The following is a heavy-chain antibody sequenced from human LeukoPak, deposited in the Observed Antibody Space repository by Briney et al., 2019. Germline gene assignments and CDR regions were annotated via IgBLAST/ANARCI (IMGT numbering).Heavy chain of an antibody. CDR1: GGSISSGGYY. V-gene: IGHV4-61*08. CDR2: IYYSGST. Sequence: SETLSLTCTVSGGSISSGGYYWSWIRQHPGKGLEWIGYIYYSGSTNYNPSLKSRVTISVDTSKNQFSLKLSSVTAADTAVYYCARLSWQGYCSGGSCYSGYYYGMDVWGQGTTVTVSS. J-gene: IGHJ6*02. CDR3: ARLSWQGYCSGGSCYSGYYYGMDV. D-gene: IGHD2-15*01.